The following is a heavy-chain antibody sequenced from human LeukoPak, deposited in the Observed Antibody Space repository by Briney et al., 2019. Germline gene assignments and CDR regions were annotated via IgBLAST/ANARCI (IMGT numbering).Heavy chain of an antibody. CDR2: INHSGST. V-gene: IGHV4-34*01. CDR3: ARNRMVRGVIRSNTDY. J-gene: IGHJ4*02. D-gene: IGHD3-10*01. CDR1: GGSFSGYY. Sequence: PSETLSLTCAVYGGSFSGYYWSWIRQPPGKGLEWIGEINHSGSTNYNPSLKSRVTISVDTSKNQFSLKLSSVTAADTAVYYCARNRMVRGVIRSNTDYWGQGTLVTVSS.